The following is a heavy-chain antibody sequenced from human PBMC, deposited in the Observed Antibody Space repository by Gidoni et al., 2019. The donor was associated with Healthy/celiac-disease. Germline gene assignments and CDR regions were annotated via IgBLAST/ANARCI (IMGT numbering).Heavy chain of an antibody. D-gene: IGHD3-3*01. CDR1: GFTFSSYG. CDR3: AKDRFAYYDFWSGYFSPVDY. Sequence: QVQLVASGGGVVQPGRSLRLSCAASGFTFSSYGMHRVRPAPGKGLAWVAVLSNDGSNTYYAAAVNGRVTISRDNSNNTLYLQMNSLRAEDTAVYYCAKDRFAYYDFWSGYFSPVDYWGQGTLVTVSS. J-gene: IGHJ4*02. V-gene: IGHV3-30*18. CDR2: LSNDGSNT.